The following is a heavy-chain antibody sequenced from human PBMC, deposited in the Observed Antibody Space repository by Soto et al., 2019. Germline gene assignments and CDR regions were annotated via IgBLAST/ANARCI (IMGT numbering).Heavy chain of an antibody. D-gene: IGHD3-16*02. CDR1: GFNLNNYG. CDR3: AKTIGLRLGELSPDN. J-gene: IGHJ4*02. CDR2: TSFDGRKQ. V-gene: IGHV3-30*18. Sequence: QVQLVESGGGVVQPGGSLRLSCAASGFNLNNYGIHWVRQAPGKGLEWVAFTSFDGRKQFYPDSLQGRFTISRDNSKNTVNLQMSSLRREDTAVYYCAKTIGLRLGELSPDNWGQGTLVTVSS.